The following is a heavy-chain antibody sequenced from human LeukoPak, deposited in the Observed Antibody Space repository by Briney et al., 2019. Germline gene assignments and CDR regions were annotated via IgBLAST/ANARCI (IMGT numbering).Heavy chain of an antibody. V-gene: IGHV3-30*02. D-gene: IGHD3-16*01. CDR1: GFTFSSYG. J-gene: IGHJ6*03. Sequence: GGSLRLSCAASGFTFSSYGMHWVRQAPGKGLEWVAFIRYDGSNKYYADSVKGRFTISRDNSKNTLYLQMNSLRAEDTAVYYCAIQSMGLGDYYYYMDVWGKGTTVTISS. CDR2: IRYDGSNK. CDR3: AIQSMGLGDYYYYMDV.